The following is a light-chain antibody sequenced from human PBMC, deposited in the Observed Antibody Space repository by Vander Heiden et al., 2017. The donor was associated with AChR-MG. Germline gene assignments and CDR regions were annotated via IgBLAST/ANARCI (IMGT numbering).Light chain of an antibody. J-gene: IGLJ2*01. CDR3: CSYAGSYTHVV. CDR2: DVS. CDR1: SSDVGGYNY. V-gene: IGLV2-11*01. Sequence: QSALTQPRSVSGSPGQSATISCTGTSSDVGGYNYVSWYQQHPGKAPKLMIYDVSKRPSGVPDRFSGSKSGNTASLTISGLQAEDEADYYCCSYAGSYTHVVFGGGTKLTAL.